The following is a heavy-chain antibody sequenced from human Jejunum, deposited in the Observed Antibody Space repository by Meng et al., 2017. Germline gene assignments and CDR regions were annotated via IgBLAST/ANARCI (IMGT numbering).Heavy chain of an antibody. CDR2: IKGSGGGS. Sequence: GESLKISCAVSGLTFSTYAMTWVRQAPGKGLEWVSSIKGSGGGSNYADSVRGRFTISRDNSKNTLYLQLDSLRAEDTAVYYCGRDPNGDYVGAFDFWGQGTMVTVSS. CDR1: GLTFSTYA. V-gene: IGHV3-23*01. D-gene: IGHD4-17*01. CDR3: GRDPNGDYVGAFDF. J-gene: IGHJ3*01.